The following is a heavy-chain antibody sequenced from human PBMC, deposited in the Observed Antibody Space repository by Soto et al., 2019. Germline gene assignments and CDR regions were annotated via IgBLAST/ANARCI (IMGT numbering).Heavy chain of an antibody. CDR2: IYYSGST. J-gene: IGHJ3*02. CDR3: ARGRVEDYDFWSGYAFDI. V-gene: IGHV4-31*03. D-gene: IGHD3-3*01. CDR1: GGSISSGGYY. Sequence: SETLSLTCTVSGGSISSGGYYWSWIRQHPGKGLEWIGYIYYSGSTYYNPSLKSRVTISVDTSKNQFSLKLSSVTAADTAVYYCARGRVEDYDFWSGYAFDIWGQGTMVTVPS.